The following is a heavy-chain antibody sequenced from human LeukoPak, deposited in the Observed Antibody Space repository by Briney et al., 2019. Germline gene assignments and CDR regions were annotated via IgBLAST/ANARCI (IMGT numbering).Heavy chain of an antibody. V-gene: IGHV4-59*08. CDR3: ARHRDYYDT. Sequence: PSETLSLTCTVSGASINNNFWTWIRQRPGKGLEWIGYTYSSGSAKYNPSLKSRVIISGDTSKNLISLNLTSVTAADTAVYFCARHRDYYDTWGHGTLVTVSS. CDR2: TYSSGSA. J-gene: IGHJ4*01. CDR1: GASINNNF. D-gene: IGHD3-22*01.